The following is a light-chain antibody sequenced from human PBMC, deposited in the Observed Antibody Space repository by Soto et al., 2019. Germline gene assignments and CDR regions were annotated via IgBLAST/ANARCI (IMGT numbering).Light chain of an antibody. CDR3: HQLNSYPYT. CDR1: QGIGSY. CDR2: AAS. J-gene: IGKJ2*01. Sequence: QLTQSPSSLSASVGDRVTITCRASQGIGSYFAWYQQKPGKAPKLLIYAASTLRTGVPSRFSGSGSGTDFTLTISSLQPEDFATYYCHQLNSYPYTFGQGTKLEIK. V-gene: IGKV1-9*01.